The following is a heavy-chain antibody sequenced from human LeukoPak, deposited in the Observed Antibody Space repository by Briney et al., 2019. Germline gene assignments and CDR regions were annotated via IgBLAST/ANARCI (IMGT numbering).Heavy chain of an antibody. Sequence: KSSETLSLTCTVSGGSISSSSYYWGWTRQPPGKGLEWIGSIYYSGSTYYNPSLKSRVTISVDTSKNQFSLKLSSVTAADTAVYYCARVTESYGSGRRHNYYYYYMDVWGRETTVTISS. J-gene: IGHJ6*03. V-gene: IGHV4-39*07. D-gene: IGHD3-10*01. CDR1: GGSISSSSYY. CDR3: ARVTESYGSGRRHNYYYYYMDV. CDR2: IYYSGST.